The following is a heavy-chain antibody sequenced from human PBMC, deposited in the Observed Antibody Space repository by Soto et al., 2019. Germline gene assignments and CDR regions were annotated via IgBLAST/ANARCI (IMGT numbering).Heavy chain of an antibody. CDR2: INHSGST. D-gene: IGHD3-10*01. J-gene: IGHJ5*02. CDR1: GGSFSGYY. Sequence: SETLSLTCAVYGGSFSGYYWSWIRQPPGKGLEWIGEINHSGSTNYNPSLKSRVTISVDTSKNQFSLKLSSVTAADTAVYYCARGNQYYYGSGSYYNNWFDPWGQGTLVTVS. CDR3: ARGNQYYYGSGSYYNNWFDP. V-gene: IGHV4-34*01.